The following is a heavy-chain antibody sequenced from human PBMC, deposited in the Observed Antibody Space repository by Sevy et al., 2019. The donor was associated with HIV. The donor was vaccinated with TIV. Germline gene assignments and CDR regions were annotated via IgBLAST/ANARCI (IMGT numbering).Heavy chain of an antibody. D-gene: IGHD3-22*01. J-gene: IGHJ4*02. Sequence: SLRLSCAASGFTFSTYAMHWVRQAPGKGLEWVAVISYDGSNTYYADSVKGRFTISRDSYKNTLYLQMNSLRAEDTAVYFCARDGGYDSRGYDLSNYWGQGTLVTVSS. CDR1: GFTFSTYA. CDR3: ARDGGYDSRGYDLSNY. CDR2: ISYDGSNT. V-gene: IGHV3-30*04.